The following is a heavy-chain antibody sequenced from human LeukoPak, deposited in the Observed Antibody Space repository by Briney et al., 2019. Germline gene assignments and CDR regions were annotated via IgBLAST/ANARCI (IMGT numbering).Heavy chain of an antibody. J-gene: IGHJ6*03. CDR2: ISGSGGAT. Sequence: GGSLRLSCAASGFTFNTYGKSWVRHAPGQGLEWVSGISGSGGATYYEDSVKGRFTISGDYPHNTLYLQMNSLRAEDTAVYHCARDGWVGATHYYYYYMDVWGKGTTVTISS. V-gene: IGHV3-23*01. D-gene: IGHD1-26*01. CDR1: GFTFNTYG. CDR3: ARDGWVGATHYYYYYMDV.